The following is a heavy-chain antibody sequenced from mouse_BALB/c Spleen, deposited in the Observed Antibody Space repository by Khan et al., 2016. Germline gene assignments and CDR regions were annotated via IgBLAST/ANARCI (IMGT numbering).Heavy chain of an antibody. J-gene: IGHJ4*01. V-gene: IGHV5-6-3*01. D-gene: IGHD2-2*01. CDR2: INSNGGST. Sequence: EVELVESGGGLVQPGGSLKLSCAASGFTFSSYGMSWVRQTPDKRLELVATINSNGGSTYYPDSVKGRFTISRDNAKNTLYLQMSRLKSEDTAMYYCARDGYYYAMDYWGQGTSVTVAS. CDR3: ARDGYYYAMDY. CDR1: GFTFSSYG.